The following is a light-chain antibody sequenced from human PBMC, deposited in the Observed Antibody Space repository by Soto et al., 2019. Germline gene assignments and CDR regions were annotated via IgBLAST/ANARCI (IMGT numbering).Light chain of an antibody. CDR3: QQYNNWPPET. CDR2: GAS. Sequence: ATRSESPEITAVVSSIISQSVSSNLAWYQQKPGQAPRLLIYGASTRATGIPARFSGSGSVKEFTLTISSLQAEDFALNYCQQYNNWPPETCRQGTKVDIK. CDR1: QSVSSN. J-gene: IGKJ1*01. V-gene: IGKV3-15*01.